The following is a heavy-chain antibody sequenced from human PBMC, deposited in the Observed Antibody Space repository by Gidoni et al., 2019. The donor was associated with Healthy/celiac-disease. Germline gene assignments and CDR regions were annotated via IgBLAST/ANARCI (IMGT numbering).Heavy chain of an antibody. V-gene: IGHV4-34*01. D-gene: IGHD6-13*01. CDR2: INHSGST. J-gene: IGHJ4*02. CDR1: GGSFSGYY. Sequence: WGAGLLKPSETLSLTCAVYGGSFSGYYWSWIRQPPGKGLEWIGEINHSGSTNYNPSLKSRVTISVDTSKNQFSLKLSSVTAADTAVYYCARVRGYIAAAGFDYWGQGTLVTVSS. CDR3: ARVRGYIAAAGFDY.